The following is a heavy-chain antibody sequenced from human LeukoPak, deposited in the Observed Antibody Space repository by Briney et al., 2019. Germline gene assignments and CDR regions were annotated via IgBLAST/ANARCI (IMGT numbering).Heavy chain of an antibody. V-gene: IGHV3-21*01. CDR3: ARDRSYYSMDV. J-gene: IGHJ6*02. Sequence: GGSLRLSCAASGFTFSSYTMNWVRQAPGKVLEWVSSIAGSSGYISYADSVKGRFTISRDNAKKSLYLQMTSLTAEDTAVYYCARDRSYYSMDVWGQGTTVTVS. CDR2: IAGSSGYI. CDR1: GFTFSSYT.